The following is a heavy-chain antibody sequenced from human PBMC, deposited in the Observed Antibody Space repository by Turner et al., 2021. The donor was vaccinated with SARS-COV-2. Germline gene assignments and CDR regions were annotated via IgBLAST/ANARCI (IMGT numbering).Heavy chain of an antibody. CDR2: ISGSGGST. Sequence: VQLVESGGGVVQPGRSLRLSCAASGFTFSSYAMSWVRQAPGKGLEWVSAISGSGGSTYYADSVKGRFTISRDNSKNTLYLQMNSLRAEDTAVYYCAKADRVMIVVVITLFDYWGQGTLVTVSS. V-gene: IGHV3-23*04. D-gene: IGHD3-22*01. J-gene: IGHJ4*02. CDR3: AKADRVMIVVVITLFDY. CDR1: GFTFSSYA.